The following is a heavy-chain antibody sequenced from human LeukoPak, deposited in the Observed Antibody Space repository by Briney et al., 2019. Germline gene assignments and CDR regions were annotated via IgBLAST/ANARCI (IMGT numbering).Heavy chain of an antibody. V-gene: IGHV1-2*02. Sequence: ASVKVSCKASGYTFTGYYMHWVRQAPGQGLEWMGWINPNSGGAKYAQNFQGRVIMTTDTSISTAYMELTSLRSDDTAVYYCARSSPPTYYHFYYHMDVWGKGSTVTVSS. CDR3: ARSSPPTYYHFYYHMDV. J-gene: IGHJ6*03. D-gene: IGHD6-13*01. CDR2: INPNSGGA. CDR1: GYTFTGYY.